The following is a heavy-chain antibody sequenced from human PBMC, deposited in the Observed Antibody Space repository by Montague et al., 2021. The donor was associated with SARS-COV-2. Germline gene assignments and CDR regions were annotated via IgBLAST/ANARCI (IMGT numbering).Heavy chain of an antibody. CDR2: IYACGST. CDR3: ARDLSSSWSYWFDP. J-gene: IGHJ5*02. Sequence: TLSLTCTVSGGYISSGSYYWSWIRQPAGRGMEWIGRIYACGSTKYNPSLKSRVTISVDTSKNQFSLKVSSVTAADTAVYYCARDLSSSWSYWFDPWGQGTLVTVSS. D-gene: IGHD6-13*01. V-gene: IGHV4-61*02. CDR1: GGYISSGSYY.